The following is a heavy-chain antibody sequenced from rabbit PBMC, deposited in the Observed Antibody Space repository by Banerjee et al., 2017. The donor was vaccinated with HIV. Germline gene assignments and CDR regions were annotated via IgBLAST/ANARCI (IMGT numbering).Heavy chain of an antibody. D-gene: IGHD6-1*01. Sequence: QLKETGGGLVQPGGSLTLSCKASGFDFSSYYMSWVRQAPGKGLEWIGIIYAGKGSTDYASWVNGRFTISSDNAQNTVDLQMNSLTAADTATYFCARGLYYTYGYAGYANNLWGPGTLVTVS. CDR1: GFDFSSYY. J-gene: IGHJ4*01. CDR2: IYAGKGST. CDR3: ARGLYYTYGYAGYANNL. V-gene: IGHV1S7*01.